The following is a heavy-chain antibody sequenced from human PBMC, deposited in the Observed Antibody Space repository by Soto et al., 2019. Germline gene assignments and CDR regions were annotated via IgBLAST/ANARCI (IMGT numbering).Heavy chain of an antibody. V-gene: IGHV4-59*01. D-gene: IGHD6-19*01. J-gene: IGHJ4*02. CDR2: IYYSGST. CDR1: GGSISSYY. CDR3: ARAGRRYSSGWYEDY. Sequence: QVQLQESGPGLVKPSETLSLTYTVSGGSISSYYWSWIRQPPGKGLEWIGYIYYSGSTNYNPSLKSRVTISVDTSKNQFSLKLSSVTAADTAVYYCARAGRRYSSGWYEDYWGQGTLVTVSS.